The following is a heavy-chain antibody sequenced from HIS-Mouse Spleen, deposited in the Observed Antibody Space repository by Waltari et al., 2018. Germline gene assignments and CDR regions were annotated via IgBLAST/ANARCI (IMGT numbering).Heavy chain of an antibody. J-gene: IGHJ2*01. CDR3: AREIPYSSSWYDWYFDL. CDR2: IYYSGST. D-gene: IGHD6-13*01. Sequence: QLQLQESGPGLVKPSETLSLTCTVSGGSISSSSYYWGWIRQPPGKGLEWIGSIYYSGSTYNNPSLKSRVTISVDTCKNQFSLKLSAVTAADTAVYYCAREIPYSSSWYDWYFDLWGRGTLVTVSS. CDR1: GGSISSSSYY. V-gene: IGHV4-39*07.